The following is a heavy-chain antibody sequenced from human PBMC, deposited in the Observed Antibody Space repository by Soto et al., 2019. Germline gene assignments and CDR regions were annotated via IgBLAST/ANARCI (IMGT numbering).Heavy chain of an antibody. J-gene: IGHJ4*02. CDR2: IYYSGST. CDR1: GGSISSYY. D-gene: IGHD6-19*01. Sequence: SETLSLTCTVSGGSISSYYWSWIRQPPGKGLEWIGYIYYSGSTNYNPSLKSRVTISVDTSKNQFSLKLSSVTAADTAVYYCARAGIAVVPYYFDYWGQGTLVTVSS. CDR3: ARAGIAVVPYYFDY. V-gene: IGHV4-59*01.